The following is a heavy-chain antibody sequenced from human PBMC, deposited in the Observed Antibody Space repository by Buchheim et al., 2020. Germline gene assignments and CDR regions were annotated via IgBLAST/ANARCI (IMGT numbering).Heavy chain of an antibody. J-gene: IGHJ4*02. Sequence: QVQLQESGPSLVKPSQTLSLTCSVSGDSISSGTHYWTWVRQHPERGLEWIGYIYYSGTAYYNPSLKSRVSMSVDTSKNQFSLKLSSVTAADTAVYYCARIVVTHLWYFDYWGQGTL. CDR3: ARIVVTHLWYFDY. CDR2: IYYSGTA. D-gene: IGHD3-22*01. CDR1: GDSISSGTHY. V-gene: IGHV4-30-4*08.